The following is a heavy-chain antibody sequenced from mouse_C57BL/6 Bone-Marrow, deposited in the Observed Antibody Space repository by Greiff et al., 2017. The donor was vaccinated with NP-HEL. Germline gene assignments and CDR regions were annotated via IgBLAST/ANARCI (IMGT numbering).Heavy chain of an antibody. Sequence: QVQLQQSGAELVRPGTSVKMSCKASGYTFTNYWIGWAKQRPGHGLEWIGDIYPGGGYTNYNEKFKGKATLTADKSSSTAYMQFSSLTSEDSAIYYCARGYGHDGGDWFAYWGQGTLVTVSA. CDR1: GYTFTNYW. J-gene: IGHJ3*01. V-gene: IGHV1-63*01. CDR3: ARGYGHDGGDWFAY. D-gene: IGHD2-2*01. CDR2: IYPGGGYT.